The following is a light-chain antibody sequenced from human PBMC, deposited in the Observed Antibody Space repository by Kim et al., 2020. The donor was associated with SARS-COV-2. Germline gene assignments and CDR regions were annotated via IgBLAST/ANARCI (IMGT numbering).Light chain of an antibody. Sequence: DTQMTQSPSTLSASVGDRVTITCRASQSISSWLAWYQQKPGKAPKLLIYKASSLESGVPSRFSGSGSGTEFTLTISSLQPDDFATYYCQQYNSYSYTFSQGTKLEI. V-gene: IGKV1-5*03. CDR1: QSISSW. CDR2: KAS. CDR3: QQYNSYSYT. J-gene: IGKJ2*01.